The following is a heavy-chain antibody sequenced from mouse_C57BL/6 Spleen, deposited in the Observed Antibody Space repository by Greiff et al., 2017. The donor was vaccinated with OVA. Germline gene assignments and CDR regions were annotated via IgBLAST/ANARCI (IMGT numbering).Heavy chain of an antibody. CDR2: IYPGSGST. D-gene: IGHD2-2*01. CDR3: ARSSMVTKNFDY. V-gene: IGHV1-55*01. CDR1: GYTFTSYW. J-gene: IGHJ2*01. Sequence: QVQLQQPGAELVKPGASVKMSCKASGYTFTSYWITWVKQRPGQGLEWIGDIYPGSGSTNYNEKFKSKATLTVDTSSSTAYMQLSSLTSEDYAVYYCARSSMVTKNFDYWGQGTTLTVSS.